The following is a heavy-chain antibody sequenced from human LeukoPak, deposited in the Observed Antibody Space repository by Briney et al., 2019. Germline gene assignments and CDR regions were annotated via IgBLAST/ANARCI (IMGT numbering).Heavy chain of an antibody. J-gene: IGHJ4*02. CDR3: ARDLDTYYYDSSGPQDDY. CDR1: GYTFTSYG. D-gene: IGHD3-22*01. CDR2: ISAYNGNT. Sequence: ASVKVSCKASGYTFTSYGISWVRQAPGQGLEWMGWISAYNGNTNYAQKLQGRVTMTTDTSTSTAYMELRSLRSDDTAVYYCARDLDTYYYDSSGPQDDYWGQGTLVTVSS. V-gene: IGHV1-18*01.